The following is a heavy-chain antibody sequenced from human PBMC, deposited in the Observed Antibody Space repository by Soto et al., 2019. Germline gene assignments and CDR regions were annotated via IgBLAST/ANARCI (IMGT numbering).Heavy chain of an antibody. Sequence: QVQLVQSGAEVKKPGASVKVSCKASGYTFTGYYMHWVRQAPGQGLEWMGWINPNSGGTNYAQKLQGWVTMTRDTSISTAYMELSRLRSDDTAVYYCARSYDFWSGKNNWFDPWGQGTLVTVSS. CDR3: ARSYDFWSGKNNWFDP. V-gene: IGHV1-2*04. CDR2: INPNSGGT. D-gene: IGHD3-3*01. J-gene: IGHJ5*02. CDR1: GYTFTGYY.